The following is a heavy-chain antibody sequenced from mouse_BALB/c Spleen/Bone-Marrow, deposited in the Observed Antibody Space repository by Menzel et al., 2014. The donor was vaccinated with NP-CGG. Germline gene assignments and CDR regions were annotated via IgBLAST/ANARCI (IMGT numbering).Heavy chain of an antibody. V-gene: IGHV1-87*01. CDR2: IYPGVGDT. CDR3: ARRGSHCKKAVDH. Sequence: QVQLQQSGAELARPGASVILSCKAAGYTFTSYWTQWVKQRPGQGLEWIGAIYPGVGDTRYSQQFMEKATLTADKSSSTAYIQHSSLPSEDSAVYCCARRGSHCKKAVDHWGQGCSVIGS. CDR1: GYTFTSYW. J-gene: IGHJ4*01.